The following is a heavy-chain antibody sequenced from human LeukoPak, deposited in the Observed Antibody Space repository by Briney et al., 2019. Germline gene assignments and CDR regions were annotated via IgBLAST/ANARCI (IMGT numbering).Heavy chain of an antibody. D-gene: IGHD3-10*01. V-gene: IGHV3-7*01. CDR1: GFSFNRYW. Sequence: PGGPLRLSCTGSGFSFNRYWMSWVRQAPGKGLEWVAHIRQEGGERYYGDSVKGRFTISRDNAERSVYLQMNSLRVEDTAVYYCARDKEQMVRAPFAFDIWGQGTTVTVSS. J-gene: IGHJ3*02. CDR2: IRQEGGER. CDR3: ARDKEQMVRAPFAFDI.